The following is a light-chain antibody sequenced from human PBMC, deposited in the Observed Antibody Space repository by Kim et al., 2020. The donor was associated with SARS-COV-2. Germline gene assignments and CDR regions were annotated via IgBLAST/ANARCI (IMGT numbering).Light chain of an antibody. CDR3: QQNYSTPVT. Sequence: SASVGDRVTITCRASESTSRYLNWYQQKPGKAPNVLIYGASSLQSGVPSRFSGSGSGRDFSLTISSLQPEDFATYYCQQNYSTPVTFGQGTKLEI. J-gene: IGKJ2*01. V-gene: IGKV1-39*01. CDR1: ESTSRY. CDR2: GAS.